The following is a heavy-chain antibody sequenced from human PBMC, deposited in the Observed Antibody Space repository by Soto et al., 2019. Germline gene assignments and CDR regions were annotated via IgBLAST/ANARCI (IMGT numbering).Heavy chain of an antibody. CDR1: GFTFSSYG. Sequence: GGSLRLSCAASGFTFSSYGMHWVRQAPGKGLEWVAVISYDGSNKYYADSVKGRFTISRDNSKNTLYLQMNSLRAEDTAVYYCAKDHIVVVVAAPQELDPWGQGTLVTVYS. D-gene: IGHD2-15*01. CDR3: AKDHIVVVVAAPQELDP. J-gene: IGHJ5*02. V-gene: IGHV3-30*18. CDR2: ISYDGSNK.